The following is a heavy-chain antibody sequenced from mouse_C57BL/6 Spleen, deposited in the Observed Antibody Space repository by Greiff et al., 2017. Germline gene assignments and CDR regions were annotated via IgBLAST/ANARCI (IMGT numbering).Heavy chain of an antibody. D-gene: IGHD2-3*01. J-gene: IGHJ3*01. Sequence: QVQLQQPGAELVKPGASVKMSCKASGYTFTSYWITWVKQRPGQGLAWIGDIYPGSGSTNYNEKFKSKATLTVDTSSSTAYMQLSSLTSEDSAVYYCARWGSDGYPFAYWGQETLVTFSA. V-gene: IGHV1-55*01. CDR3: ARWGSDGYPFAY. CDR1: GYTFTSYW. CDR2: IYPGSGST.